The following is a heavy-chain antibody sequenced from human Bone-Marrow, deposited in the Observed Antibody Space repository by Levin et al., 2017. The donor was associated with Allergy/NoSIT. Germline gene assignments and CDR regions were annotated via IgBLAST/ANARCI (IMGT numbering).Heavy chain of an antibody. D-gene: IGHD2-2*01. V-gene: IGHV4-34*01. J-gene: IGHJ4*02. CDR3: ASSFWSGTSCDFDD. Sequence: SETLSLTCAVSGGAFSGYYWTWIRQSPGKGLEWIGEINHWGTTTYNPSLKSRVTLSVDTSNNQFSLKLTSVTAADTAVYYCASSFWSGTSCDFDDWGQGTLVTVSP. CDR1: GGAFSGYY. CDR2: INHWGTT.